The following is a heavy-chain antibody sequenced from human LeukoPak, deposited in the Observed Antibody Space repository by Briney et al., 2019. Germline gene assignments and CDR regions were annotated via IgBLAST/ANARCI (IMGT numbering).Heavy chain of an antibody. J-gene: IGHJ3*02. Sequence: PGGSLRLSCAASGFTFSDYYMGWIRQAPGKGLEWVSSISSSSSYIYYADSVKGRFTISRDNAKNSLYLQMNSLRAGDTAVYYCAKLRRGLTAMVHDALDIWGQGTMVTVSS. CDR1: GFTFSDYY. V-gene: IGHV3-11*03. CDR2: ISSSSSYI. D-gene: IGHD5-18*01. CDR3: AKLRRGLTAMVHDALDI.